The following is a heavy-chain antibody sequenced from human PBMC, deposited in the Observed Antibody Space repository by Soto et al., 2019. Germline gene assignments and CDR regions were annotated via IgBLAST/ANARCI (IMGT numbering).Heavy chain of an antibody. CDR1: GVSISSYY. CDR3: ARDRYCSGGSCLHYFDY. D-gene: IGHD2-15*01. CDR2: IYYSGST. Sequence: PSETLSLTCTVSGVSISSYYWSWIRQHPGKGLEWIGYIYYSGSTYYNPSLKSRVTISVDTSKNQFSLKLSSVTAADTAVYYCARDRYCSGGSCLHYFDYWGQGTLVTVSS. V-gene: IGHV4-59*06. J-gene: IGHJ4*02.